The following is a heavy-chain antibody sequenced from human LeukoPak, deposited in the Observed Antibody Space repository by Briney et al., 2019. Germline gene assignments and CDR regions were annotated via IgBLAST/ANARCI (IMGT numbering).Heavy chain of an antibody. CDR3: ARGPPMLPYYDFWSGSYYYGMDV. CDR1: GYTFTSYG. D-gene: IGHD3-3*01. CDR2: ISAYNGNT. V-gene: IGHV1-18*01. J-gene: IGHJ6*02. Sequence: GASVKVSCKASGYTFTSYGIRWVREAPGQGLEWMGWISAYNGNTNYAQKLQGRVTVTTDTSTSTAYMELRSLRSDDTAVYYCARGPPMLPYYDFWSGSYYYGMDVWGQGTTVTVSS.